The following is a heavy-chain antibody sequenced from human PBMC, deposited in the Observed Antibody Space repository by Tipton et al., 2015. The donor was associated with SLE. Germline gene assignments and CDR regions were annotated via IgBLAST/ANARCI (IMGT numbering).Heavy chain of an antibody. CDR1: GGSIGTFY. CDR2: INYTGSA. CDR3: ARDPDLEVCSGTTCPDTLDI. J-gene: IGHJ3*02. V-gene: IGHV4-59*01. D-gene: IGHD1-7*01. Sequence: TLSLTCTISGGSIGTFYWSWVRQPPGKRLEWIGYINYTGSADYKHSVKSRVAKSIDTSKKQFSLRVRSVTAADSAVYYCARDPDLEVCSGTTCPDTLDIWGQGTLVTVSS.